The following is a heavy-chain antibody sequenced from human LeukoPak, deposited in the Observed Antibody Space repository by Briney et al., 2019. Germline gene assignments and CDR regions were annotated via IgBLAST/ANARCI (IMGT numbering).Heavy chain of an antibody. Sequence: SGGSLRLSCAASGFTFSSYAMSWVRQAPGKGLEWVSAISGSGGSTYYADSVKGRFTISRDNSKNTLYLQMNSLRAEDTAVYYCAKDTTARYYHFDYWGQGTLVTVSS. J-gene: IGHJ4*02. CDR1: GFTFSSYA. D-gene: IGHD1-26*01. CDR2: ISGSGGST. CDR3: AKDTTARYYHFDY. V-gene: IGHV3-23*01.